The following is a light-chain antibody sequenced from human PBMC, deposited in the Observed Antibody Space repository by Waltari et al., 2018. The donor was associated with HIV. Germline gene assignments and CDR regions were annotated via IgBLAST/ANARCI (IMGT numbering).Light chain of an antibody. J-gene: IGLJ2*01. CDR1: SCSVFTSYY. CDR3: VLYMGSGIGV. V-gene: IGLV8-61*01. Sequence: QTVVTQEPSFSVSPGGTVTLTCGLSSCSVFTSYYPRWYQQTPGQAPRTLIYSTNTRSSGVPDRFSGSILGNKAALTITGAQADDESDYYCVLYMGSGIGVFGGGTKLTVL. CDR2: STN.